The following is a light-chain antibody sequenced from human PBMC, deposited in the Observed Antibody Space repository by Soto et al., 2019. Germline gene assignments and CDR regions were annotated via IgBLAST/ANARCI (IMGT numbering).Light chain of an antibody. CDR1: QGISDF. Sequence: DIQMTQSPSSLSASIGDRVTITCRASQGISDFLAWYQQKPGKVPKLLIYAASTLQSGVTSRFSGSGSGTDFTLTISSLQPEDVATYYCHKYNSAPFTFGPVNKVAI. CDR2: AAS. J-gene: IGKJ3*01. CDR3: HKYNSAPFT. V-gene: IGKV1-27*01.